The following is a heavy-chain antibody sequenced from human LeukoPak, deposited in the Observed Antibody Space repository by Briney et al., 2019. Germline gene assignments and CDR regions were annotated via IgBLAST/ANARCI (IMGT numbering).Heavy chain of an antibody. CDR2: IFYSGST. J-gene: IGHJ2*01. Sequence: PSETLSLTCTVSGASISNYYWSWIRQPPGKGLEWIGYIFYSGSTNYNPFLKSRVTISLATSKNQFSLQLRSVTAADTAVYYCARFTTVVPAFWYFDLWGRGTLVTVSS. CDR3: ARFTTVVPAFWYFDL. CDR1: GASISNYY. V-gene: IGHV4-59*08. D-gene: IGHD4-23*01.